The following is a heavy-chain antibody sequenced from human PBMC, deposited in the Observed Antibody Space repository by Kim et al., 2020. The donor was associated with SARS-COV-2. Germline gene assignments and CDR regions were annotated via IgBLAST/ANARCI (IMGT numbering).Heavy chain of an antibody. Sequence: GGSLRLSCAASGINFSDYYMSWIRQAPGKGLEWISYISSSGSYTKYADSLKGRFTISRDNAENSLYLEMNSLRAEDTAVYYCARSAVGASSWHYFDSWGQGSLVTVSS. CDR3: ARSAVGASSWHYFDS. V-gene: IGHV3-11*03. D-gene: IGHD6-13*01. CDR2: ISSSGSYT. J-gene: IGHJ4*02. CDR1: GINFSDYY.